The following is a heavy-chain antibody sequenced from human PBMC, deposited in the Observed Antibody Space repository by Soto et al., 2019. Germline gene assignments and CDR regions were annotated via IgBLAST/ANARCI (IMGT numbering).Heavy chain of an antibody. J-gene: IGHJ4*02. CDR3: AGYCCGGSCYPPLYD. CDR2: IIPILGIA. Sequence: SVKVSCKASGGTFSSYTISWVRQAPGQGLEWMGRIIPILGIANYAQKFQGRVTITADKSTSTAYMELSSLRSEDTAVYYCAGYCCGGSCYPPLYDWGQGNLVTVSA. D-gene: IGHD2-15*01. CDR1: GGTFSSYT. V-gene: IGHV1-69*02.